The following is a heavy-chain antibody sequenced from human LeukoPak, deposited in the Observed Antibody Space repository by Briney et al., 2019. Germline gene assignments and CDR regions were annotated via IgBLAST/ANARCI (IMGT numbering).Heavy chain of an antibody. D-gene: IGHD3-10*02. CDR3: ARHSSYVNPVRY. J-gene: IGHJ4*02. Sequence: SETLSLTCTVSGGSIRNSSYYWGWIRQPPGKGLEWIGSISYSGSKFYNQYLKSRVTIYADTSNIQFSLKLTSVTAADTAVYFCARHSSYVNPVRYWGQGTLVTVSP. CDR1: GGSIRNSSYY. V-gene: IGHV4-39*01. CDR2: ISYSGSK.